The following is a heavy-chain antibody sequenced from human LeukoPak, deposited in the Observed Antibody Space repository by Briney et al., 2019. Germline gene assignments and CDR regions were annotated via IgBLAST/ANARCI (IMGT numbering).Heavy chain of an antibody. J-gene: IGHJ4*02. CDR2: IKLDGSET. CDR1: GFTFSSYW. CDR3: ARDHDYGGNSPFDY. V-gene: IGHV3-7*01. Sequence: GGSLRLSCAASGFTFSSYWMSWVRQAPGKGLEWVANIKLDGSETNYGDSVKGRFTVSRDNAKNSLFLQMDSLRAEDTAVYYCARDHDYGGNSPFDYWGQGTLVTVSS. D-gene: IGHD4-23*01.